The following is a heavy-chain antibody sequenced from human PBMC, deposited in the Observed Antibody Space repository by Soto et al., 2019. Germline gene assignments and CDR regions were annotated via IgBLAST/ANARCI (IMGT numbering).Heavy chain of an antibody. D-gene: IGHD3-16*02. Sequence: DVQLVESGGGLVQPGRSLRLSCAASGFKFSDYWMSWVRQAPGKGLEWVGNIKHDTSEAHYADSVKGRFTITRDNIKNFLILQMNGLRSDDTASYYCARDGLLFSGPYRPSRFEYWGLGTLVTVSS. J-gene: IGHJ4*02. CDR1: GFKFSDYW. CDR3: ARDGLLFSGPYRPSRFEY. V-gene: IGHV3-7*03. CDR2: IKHDTSEA.